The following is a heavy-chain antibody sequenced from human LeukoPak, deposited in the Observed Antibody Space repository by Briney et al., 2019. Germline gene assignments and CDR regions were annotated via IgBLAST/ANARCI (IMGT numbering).Heavy chain of an antibody. CDR3: ARAGGAKTAALDLDY. CDR2: IYYSGSA. J-gene: IGHJ4*02. CDR1: GGSISDYS. Sequence: SETLSLTCTVSGGSISDYSWSWIRQPPGKGLEWIGNIYYSGSANHNPSLKSRVTISRDTSKNQFSLKLTSVTAADTAVYYCARAGGAKTAALDLDYWGQGTLVTVSS. D-gene: IGHD6-25*01. V-gene: IGHV4-59*01.